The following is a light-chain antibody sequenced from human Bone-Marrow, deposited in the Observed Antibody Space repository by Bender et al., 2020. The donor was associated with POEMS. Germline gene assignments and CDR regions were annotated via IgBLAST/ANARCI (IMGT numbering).Light chain of an antibody. J-gene: IGLJ2*01. CDR2: EGS. CDR3: CSYAGSVV. Sequence: QSALTQPASLSGSPGQSITISCTGTSSDVVTYNLVSWYQQHPGKAPKLIIYEGSKRPSGVSNRFSASKSGSTASLTISGLQAEDEADYYCCSYAGSVVFGGGTKLTVL. CDR1: SSDVVTYNL. V-gene: IGLV2-23*01.